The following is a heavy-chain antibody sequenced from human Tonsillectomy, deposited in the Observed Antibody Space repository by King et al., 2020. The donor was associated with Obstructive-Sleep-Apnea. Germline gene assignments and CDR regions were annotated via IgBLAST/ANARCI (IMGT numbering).Heavy chain of an antibody. CDR1: GYSFPSYW. CDR3: ASSNSYSGDYFYFDY. Sequence: EVQLQESGAEVKKPGESLRISCKVSGYSFPSYWISWVRQMPGKGLEWMGRIDPSDSYTNYSPSFQGHVTISADKSISTAYLQWSSLKASDTAMYYCASSNSYSGDYFYFDYWGQGTLVTVSS. CDR2: IDPSDSYT. D-gene: IGHD2-21*02. J-gene: IGHJ4*02. V-gene: IGHV5-10-1*03.